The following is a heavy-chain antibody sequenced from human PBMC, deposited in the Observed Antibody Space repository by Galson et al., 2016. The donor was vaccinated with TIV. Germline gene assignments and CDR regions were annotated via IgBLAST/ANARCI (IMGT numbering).Heavy chain of an antibody. CDR2: ISDSGKT. D-gene: IGHD3-22*01. V-gene: IGHV3-66*03. J-gene: IGHJ6*02. Sequence: SLRLSCASSGLAVGKNYMTWVRQAPGKGLEWVALISDSGKTYYSESVRGRFTISRDNSRNTLYLQMSGLRTEDTAVYYCARDRYYDASGYYYYYYGMDVWGQGTTVTVSS. CDR3: ARDRYYDASGYYYYYYGMDV. CDR1: GLAVGKNY.